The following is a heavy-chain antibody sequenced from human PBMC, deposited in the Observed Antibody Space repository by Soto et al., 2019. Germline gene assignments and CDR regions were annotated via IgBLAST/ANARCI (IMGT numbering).Heavy chain of an antibody. Sequence: GGSLRLSCAASGFSLSDHCLHWVRQAPGKGLVWLSRLCGSGGSTYYADSVKGRFTISRDNSKNTLYLQMNSLRAEDTAVYYRAKRAGFYGYCSGGSCDPYYYYYMDVWGKGTTVTVSS. CDR1: GFSLSDHC. CDR3: AKRAGFYGYCSGGSCDPYYYYYMDV. D-gene: IGHD2-15*01. J-gene: IGHJ6*03. V-gene: IGHV3-23*01. CDR2: LCGSGGST.